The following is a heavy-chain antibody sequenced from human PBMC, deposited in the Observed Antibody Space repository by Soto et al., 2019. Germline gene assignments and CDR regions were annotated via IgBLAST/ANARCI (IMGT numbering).Heavy chain of an antibody. Sequence: PSETLSLTCTVSGGSISSSSYYWSWIRQPPGKGLEWIGYIYYSGITDYNPSLKSRVTISVDTSKNQFSLKLSSVTAADTAVYYCARSGSDYDILTGYSASAATDYWGQGTLVTVSS. CDR1: GGSISSSSYY. CDR2: IYYSGIT. CDR3: ARSGSDYDILTGYSASAATDY. J-gene: IGHJ4*02. V-gene: IGHV4-39*01. D-gene: IGHD3-9*01.